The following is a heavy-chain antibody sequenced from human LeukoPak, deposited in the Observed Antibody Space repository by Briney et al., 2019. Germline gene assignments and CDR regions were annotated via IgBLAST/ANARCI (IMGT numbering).Heavy chain of an antibody. V-gene: IGHV3-7*01. Sequence: PGGSLRLSCAASGFTFSTYWMSWARQAPGKGLEWVANIKQDGSEKYCVESAKGRFTISRDNAKNSLYLQMNSLRAEDTAVYYCARVISYGWFDPWGQGTLVTVSA. CDR3: ARVISYGWFDP. CDR1: GFTFSTYW. D-gene: IGHD3-16*01. J-gene: IGHJ5*02. CDR2: IKQDGSEK.